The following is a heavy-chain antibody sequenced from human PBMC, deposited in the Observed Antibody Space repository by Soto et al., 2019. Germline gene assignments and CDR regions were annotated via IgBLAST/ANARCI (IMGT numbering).Heavy chain of an antibody. CDR3: ARREDTAMGRYYYGMDV. Sequence: QVQLVQSGAEVKKPGSSVKVSCKASGGTFSSYAISWVRQAPGQGLEWMGGIIPIFGTANYAQKFQGRVTITADESTSTAYMELSSLRSEDTAVYYCARREDTAMGRYYYGMDVWGQGTTVTVSS. CDR2: IIPIFGTA. D-gene: IGHD5-18*01. J-gene: IGHJ6*02. CDR1: GGTFSSYA. V-gene: IGHV1-69*12.